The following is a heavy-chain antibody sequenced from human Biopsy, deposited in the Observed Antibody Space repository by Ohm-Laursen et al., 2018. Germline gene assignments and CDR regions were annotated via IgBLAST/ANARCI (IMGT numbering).Heavy chain of an antibody. Sequence: SLRLSCTASGFTFSDYYMSWIRQAPGRGLEWVSHISDIGDITYYADSVKGRFTISRDNSKNSLYLQMNSLRAEDTAVYYCARDLTWGSYFDSWGQGSLVTVSS. D-gene: IGHD3-16*01. CDR2: ISDIGDIT. J-gene: IGHJ4*02. CDR3: ARDLTWGSYFDS. CDR1: GFTFSDYY. V-gene: IGHV3-11*01.